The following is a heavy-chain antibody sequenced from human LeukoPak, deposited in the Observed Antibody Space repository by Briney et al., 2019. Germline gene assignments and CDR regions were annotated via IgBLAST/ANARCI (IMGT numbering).Heavy chain of an antibody. CDR2: INHRGST. CDR1: GGSFTDYY. D-gene: IGHD6-19*01. Sequence: KPSETLSLTCAVYGGSFTDYYWSWIRQPPGKGLEWFGEINHRGSTNYNSSLKSRVTISVDRSKNQFSLKLSSVTAADTAVYYCARGRAWYMDYWGQGTLVTVSS. J-gene: IGHJ4*02. V-gene: IGHV4-34*01. CDR3: ARGRAWYMDY.